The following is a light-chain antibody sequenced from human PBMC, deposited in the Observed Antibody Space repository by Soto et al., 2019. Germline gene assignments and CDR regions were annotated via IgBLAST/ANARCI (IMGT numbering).Light chain of an antibody. CDR2: GAS. V-gene: IGKV1-39*01. CDR3: QHTFNSPPWT. CDR1: QTIMTY. J-gene: IGKJ1*01. Sequence: DIQMTQSPSSLSASVGDEVTITRRASQTIMTYLNWYQQKPGKAPRVLISGASNLQSGVPSRFSGSGSGTDFTLTISSLQSEDFASYFCQHTFNSPPWTFGQGTKVDIK.